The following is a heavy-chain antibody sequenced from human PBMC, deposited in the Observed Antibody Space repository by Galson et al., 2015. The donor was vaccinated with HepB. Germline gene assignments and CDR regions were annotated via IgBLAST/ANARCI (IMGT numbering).Heavy chain of an antibody. J-gene: IGHJ3*02. CDR2: IYGFNGNT. CDR1: GGTFSSSG. V-gene: IGHV1-18*01. CDR3: ARGGWYANAFDI. D-gene: IGHD6-19*01. Sequence: SVKVSCKASGGTFSSSGISWVRQAPGKGLEWMGWIYGFNGNTNYAQRLQGRVTMTTDTSTTTAYMELRRLTSVDTAVYYCARGGWYANAFDIWGQGTMVTVSS.